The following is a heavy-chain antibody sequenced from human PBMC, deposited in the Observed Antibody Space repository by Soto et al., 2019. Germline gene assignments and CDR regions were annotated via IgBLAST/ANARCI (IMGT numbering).Heavy chain of an antibody. J-gene: IGHJ3*02. Sequence: ASVKVSCKASGYTFTSYGISWVRQAPGQGLERMGWISAYNGNTNYAQKHQGRDTMTTDTSTSTAYMELRSLRSDDTAVYYCARDLKATVPSPHHAFDIWGQGTMVTVSS. CDR2: ISAYNGNT. CDR1: GYTFTSYG. CDR3: ARDLKATVPSPHHAFDI. D-gene: IGHD4-17*01. V-gene: IGHV1-18*01.